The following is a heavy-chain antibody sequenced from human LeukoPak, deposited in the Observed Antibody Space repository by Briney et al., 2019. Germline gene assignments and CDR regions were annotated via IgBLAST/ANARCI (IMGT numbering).Heavy chain of an antibody. Sequence: GGSLRLSCAASGFTFSSYSMNWVRQAPGKGLEWVSSISSSSSYIYYADSVKGRFTISRDNAKNSLYLQMNSLRAEDTAVYYCAREGGSQNWFAPWGQETLVTVSS. J-gene: IGHJ5*02. CDR2: ISSSSSYI. CDR3: AREGGSQNWFAP. CDR1: GFTFSSYS. V-gene: IGHV3-21*01.